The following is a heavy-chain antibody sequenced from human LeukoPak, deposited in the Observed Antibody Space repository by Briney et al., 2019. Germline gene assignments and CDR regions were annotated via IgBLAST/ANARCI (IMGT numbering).Heavy chain of an antibody. CDR3: ARGTTYYYDSSGYDY. CDR2: FFYSGST. V-gene: IGHV4-59*01. CDR1: GGSISSYY. Sequence: SETLSLTCTVSGGSISSYYWSWIRQPPGKGLEWIGYFFYSGSTNYNPSLKSRVTISVDTSENQFSLKLSSVTAADTAVYYCARGTTYYYDSSGYDYWGQGTLVTVSS. D-gene: IGHD3-22*01. J-gene: IGHJ4*02.